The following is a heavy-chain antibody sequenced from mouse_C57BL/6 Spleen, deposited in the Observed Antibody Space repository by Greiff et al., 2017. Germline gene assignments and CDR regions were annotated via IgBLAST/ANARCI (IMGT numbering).Heavy chain of an antibody. CDR2: IDPSDSET. V-gene: IGHV1-52*01. CDR3: ARESGLLRLYYAMDY. D-gene: IGHD1-2*01. J-gene: IGHJ4*01. Sequence: QVQLQQPGAELVRPGSSVKLSCKASGYTFTSYWMHWVKQRPIQGLEWIGNIDPSDSETHYNQKFKDKATLTVDKSSSTAYMQLSSLTSEDSAVYYCARESGLLRLYYAMDYWGQGTSVTVSS. CDR1: GYTFTSYW.